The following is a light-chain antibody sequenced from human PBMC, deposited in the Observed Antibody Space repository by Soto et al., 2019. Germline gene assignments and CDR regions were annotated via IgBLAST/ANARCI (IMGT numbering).Light chain of an antibody. Sequence: EILLTQPPGTLSLSPGERVTLSCRISQTISSNYLAWSQQKPGQAPRLLIYGASSRATGILERFSGSESGTDFTFTISSVEREDFAVYYCQLYGSSFTFGPGTKVDI. V-gene: IGKV3-20*01. CDR2: GAS. J-gene: IGKJ3*01. CDR1: QTISSNY. CDR3: QLYGSSFT.